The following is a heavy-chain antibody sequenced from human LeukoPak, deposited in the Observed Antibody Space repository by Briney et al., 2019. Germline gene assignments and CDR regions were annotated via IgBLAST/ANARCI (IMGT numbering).Heavy chain of an antibody. V-gene: IGHV4-34*01. CDR3: ARDLGGSYSSETWFDP. CDR1: GGSFSGYY. CDR2: INHSGST. D-gene: IGHD1-26*01. Sequence: SETLSLTCAVYGGSFSGYYWSWIRQPPGKGLEWIGEINHSGSTNYNPSLKSRVTISVDTSKNQFSLKLSSVTAADTAVYYCARDLGGSYSSETWFDPWGQGTLVTVSS. J-gene: IGHJ5*02.